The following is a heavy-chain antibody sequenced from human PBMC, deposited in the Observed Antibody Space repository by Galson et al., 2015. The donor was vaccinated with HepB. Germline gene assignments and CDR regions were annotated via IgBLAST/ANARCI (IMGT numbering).Heavy chain of an antibody. CDR1: GFTFSSYS. Sequence: SLRLSCAASGFTFSSYSMNWVRQAPGKGLEWVSSISSSSSYIYYADSVKGRFTISRDNAKNSLYLQMNSLRAEDTAVYYCARTIFSTCDWFDPWGQGTLVTVSS. CDR2: ISSSSSYI. CDR3: ARTIFSTCDWFDP. J-gene: IGHJ5*02. V-gene: IGHV3-21*01. D-gene: IGHD2/OR15-2a*01.